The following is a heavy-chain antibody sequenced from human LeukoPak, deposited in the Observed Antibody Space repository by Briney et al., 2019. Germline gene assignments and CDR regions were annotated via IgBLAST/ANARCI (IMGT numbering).Heavy chain of an antibody. Sequence: SQTLSLTCTVSGGSISSGGYYWSWIRQHPGKGLEWIGYIYYSGSTYYNPSLKSRVTISVDTSKNQFSLKLSSVTAADTAVYYCAVGLAADGCFDFWGQGTLVTVSS. CDR1: GGSISSGGYY. D-gene: IGHD6-13*01. CDR2: IYYSGST. J-gene: IGHJ4*02. V-gene: IGHV4-31*03. CDR3: AVGLAADGCFDF.